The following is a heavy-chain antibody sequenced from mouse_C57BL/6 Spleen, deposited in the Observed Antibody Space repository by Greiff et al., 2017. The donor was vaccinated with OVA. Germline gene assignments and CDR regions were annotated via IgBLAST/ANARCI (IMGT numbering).Heavy chain of an antibody. CDR1: GFNIKDDY. J-gene: IGHJ2*01. V-gene: IGHV14-4*01. CDR3: TTKFDY. CDR2: IDPENGDT. Sequence: EVQGVESGAELVRPGASVKLSCTASGFNIKDDYMHWVKQRPEQGLEWIGWIDPENGDTEYASKFQGKATITADTSSNTAYLQLSSLTSEDTAVYYCTTKFDYWGQGTTLTVSS.